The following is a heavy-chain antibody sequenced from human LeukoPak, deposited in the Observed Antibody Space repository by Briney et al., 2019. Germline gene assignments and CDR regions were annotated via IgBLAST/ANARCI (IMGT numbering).Heavy chain of an antibody. V-gene: IGHV1-24*01. D-gene: IGHD5-24*01. CDR3: ATQRMAVHYYGMDV. CDR2: FDPEDGET. J-gene: IGHJ6*02. CDR1: GYTLTELS. Sequence: AASVKVSCKVSGYTLTELSMHWVRQAPGKGLEWMGGFDPEDGETIYAQKFQGRVTMTEDTSTDTAYMELSSLRSEDTAVYYCATQRMAVHYYGMDVWGQGTTVTVSS.